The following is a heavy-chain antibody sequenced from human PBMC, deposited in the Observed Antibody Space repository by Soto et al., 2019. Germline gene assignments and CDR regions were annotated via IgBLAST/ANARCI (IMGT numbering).Heavy chain of an antibody. D-gene: IGHD4-4*01. CDR3: AITTSTVSYWFDP. Sequence: PSPPLARTCSISGGSMSSYYWTWIRQPAGKGLEWIGRVYSSWCTHYNSSLKSRVTISLDTYKNQFSLRLISVTAADTAVYYCAITTSTVSYWFDPWGPGTQVTVSS. CDR1: GGSMSSYY. V-gene: IGHV4-4*07. CDR2: VYSSWCT. J-gene: IGHJ5*02.